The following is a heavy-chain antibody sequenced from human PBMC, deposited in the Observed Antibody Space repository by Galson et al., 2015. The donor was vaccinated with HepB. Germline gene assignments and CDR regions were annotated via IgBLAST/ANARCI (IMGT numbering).Heavy chain of an antibody. J-gene: IGHJ4*02. CDR1: GYSFTSYW. Sequence: SGAEVKQPGESLRISCKGSGYSFTSYWISWVRQMPGKGLEWMGRIDPSDSYTNYSPSFQGHVTISADKSISTAYLQWSSLKASDTAMYYCARIRFIAAAGTSLDYWGQGTLVTVSS. V-gene: IGHV5-10-1*01. CDR2: IDPSDSYT. CDR3: ARIRFIAAAGTSLDY. D-gene: IGHD6-13*01.